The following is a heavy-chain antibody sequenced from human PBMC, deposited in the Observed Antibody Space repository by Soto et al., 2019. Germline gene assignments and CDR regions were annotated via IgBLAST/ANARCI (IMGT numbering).Heavy chain of an antibody. J-gene: IGHJ5*02. D-gene: IGHD2-2*02. CDR3: AREASDIVVGPAAIYNCLDP. Sequence: SETLSLTCTVSGGSISSGGYYWSWIRQHPGKGLEWIGYIYYSGSTYYNPSLKSRVTISVDTSKNQSSLKLSSVTAADTAVYYCAREASDIVVGPAAIYNCLDPCGKGTLVTVSS. CDR1: GGSISSGGYY. CDR2: IYYSGST. V-gene: IGHV4-31*03.